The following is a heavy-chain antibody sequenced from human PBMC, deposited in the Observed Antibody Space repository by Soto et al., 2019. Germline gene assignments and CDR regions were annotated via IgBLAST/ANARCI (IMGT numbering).Heavy chain of an antibody. CDR1: GFTFSSYG. V-gene: IGHV3-30*18. CDR3: AKDSWEKYCSSTSCLYYYYCGMDV. Sequence: GGSLRLSCAASGFTFSSYGMHWVRQAPGKGLEWVAVISYDGSNKYYADSVKGRFTISRDNSKNTLYLQMNSLRAEDTAVYYCAKDSWEKYCSSTSCLYYYYCGMDVWGKGTTVTVSS. D-gene: IGHD2-2*01. CDR2: ISYDGSNK. J-gene: IGHJ6*04.